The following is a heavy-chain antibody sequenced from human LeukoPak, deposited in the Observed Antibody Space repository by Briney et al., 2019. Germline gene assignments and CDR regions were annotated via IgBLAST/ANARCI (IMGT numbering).Heavy chain of an antibody. CDR2: IYTSGST. CDR3: ARQNPSKAVYFDY. Sequence: SETQSLTCTVSGGSISSYYWSWIRQPPGKGLEWIGYIYTSGSTNYNPSLKSRVTISVDTSKNQFSLKLSSVTAADTAVYYCARQNPSKAVYFDYWGQGTLVTVSS. V-gene: IGHV4-4*09. D-gene: IGHD6-19*01. J-gene: IGHJ4*02. CDR1: GGSISSYY.